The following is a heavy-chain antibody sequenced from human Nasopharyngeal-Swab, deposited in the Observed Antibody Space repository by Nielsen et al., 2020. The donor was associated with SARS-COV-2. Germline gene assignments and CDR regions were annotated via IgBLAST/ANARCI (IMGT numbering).Heavy chain of an antibody. D-gene: IGHD3-16*01. V-gene: IGHV1-3*01. J-gene: IGHJ4*02. CDR2: INAGNGNT. CDR3: ARDGYYDYVWGSSTSYFDY. Sequence: WVRQAPGQRLEWMGWINAGNGNTKYSQKLQGRVTVTRDTSASTAYMDLSSLRSEDTAVYYCARDGYYDYVWGSSTSYFDYWGQGTLVTVSS.